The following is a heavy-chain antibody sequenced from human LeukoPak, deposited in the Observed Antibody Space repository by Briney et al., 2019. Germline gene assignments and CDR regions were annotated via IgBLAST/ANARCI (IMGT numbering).Heavy chain of an antibody. CDR2: INSDGGST. D-gene: IGHD7-27*01. J-gene: IGHJ2*01. CDR1: GFTFSNYW. V-gene: IGHV3-74*01. Sequence: GGSLRLSCAASGFTFSNYWMHWVRQAPGKGLVWVSRINSDGGSTSYADSVKGRFTISRGNAKNTLYLEMNSLRAEDTAVYYCASFFLGSWYFDLWGRGTLVTVSS. CDR3: ASFFLGSWYFDL.